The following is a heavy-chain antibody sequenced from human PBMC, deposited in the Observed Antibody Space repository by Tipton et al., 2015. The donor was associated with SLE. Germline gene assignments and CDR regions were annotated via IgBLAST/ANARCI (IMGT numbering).Heavy chain of an antibody. J-gene: IGHJ3*02. CDR2: IYHSGST. D-gene: IGHD3-16*02. CDR3: ATSNDYVWGSYRPDAFDI. Sequence: TLSLTCTVSGGSISSHYWSWIRQPPVKGLEWIGEIYHSGSTNYNPSLKSRGTISVDKSKNQFSLKLSSVTAADTAVYYCATSNDYVWGSYRPDAFDIWGQETRVTVSS. V-gene: IGHV4-59*11. CDR1: GGSISSHY.